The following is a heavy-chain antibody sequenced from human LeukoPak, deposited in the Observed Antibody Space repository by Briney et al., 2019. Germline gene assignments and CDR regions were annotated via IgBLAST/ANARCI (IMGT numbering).Heavy chain of an antibody. J-gene: IGHJ4*02. V-gene: IGHV4-39*01. CDR2: IYYSGST. Sequence: PSETLSLTCTVSGGSISSSSYYWGWIRQPPGKGLEWIGSIYYSGSTYYNPSLKSRVTISVDTSKNQFSLKLSSVTAADTAVYYCARLGALRDYDFWSGYYDYFDYWGQGTLVTVSS. CDR3: ARLGALRDYDFWSGYYDYFDY. D-gene: IGHD3-3*01. CDR1: GGSISSSSYY.